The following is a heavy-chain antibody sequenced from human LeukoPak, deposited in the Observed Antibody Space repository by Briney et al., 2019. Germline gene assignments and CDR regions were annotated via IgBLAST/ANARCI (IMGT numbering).Heavy chain of an antibody. CDR2: ISSSSSYI. V-gene: IGHV3-21*01. Sequence: PGGSLRLSCAASGFTFSGYSMNWVRQAPGKGLEWVSSISSSSSYIYYADSVKGRFTISRDNAKNSLYLQMNSLRAEDTAVYYCARLGVVVPAAISLDYWAREPWSPSPQ. J-gene: IGHJ4*02. CDR1: GFTFSGYS. D-gene: IGHD2-2*02. CDR3: ARLGVVVPAAISLDY.